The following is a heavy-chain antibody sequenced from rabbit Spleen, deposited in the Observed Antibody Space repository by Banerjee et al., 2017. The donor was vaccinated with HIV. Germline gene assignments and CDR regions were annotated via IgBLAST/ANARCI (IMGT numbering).Heavy chain of an antibody. J-gene: IGHJ6*01. CDR3: ARDSGTSFSSYGMDL. D-gene: IGHD8-1*01. CDR2: IVAGSGTT. V-gene: IGHV1S40*01. Sequence: QSLEESGGDLVKPGASLTLTCTASGFSFSSSAYMCWVRQAPGKGLEWIGCIVAGSGTTYYASWAKGRFTISKTSSTTVTLQMTSLTAADTATYFCARDSGTSFSSYGMDLWGPGTLVTVS. CDR1: GFSFSSSAY.